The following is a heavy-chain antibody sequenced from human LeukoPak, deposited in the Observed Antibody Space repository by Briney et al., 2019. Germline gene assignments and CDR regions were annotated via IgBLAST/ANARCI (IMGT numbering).Heavy chain of an antibody. Sequence: PGGSLRLSCATSGFTFSDSGFHWVRQAPGKGLEWVAVVWYGGTSYADSVKGRFTISRDNSKDTLYLQMNGLRAEDTAVYFCAKQSAGSAAWYSLHYDFWGQGTLVTVSS. J-gene: IGHJ4*02. CDR1: GFTFSDSG. CDR3: AKQSAGSAAWYSLHYDF. D-gene: IGHD6-13*01. CDR2: VWYGGTS. V-gene: IGHV3-33*06.